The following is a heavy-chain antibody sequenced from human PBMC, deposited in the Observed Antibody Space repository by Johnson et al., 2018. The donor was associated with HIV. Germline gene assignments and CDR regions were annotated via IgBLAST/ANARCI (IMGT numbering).Heavy chain of an antibody. D-gene: IGHD3-9*01. CDR2: ISYDGSNN. Sequence: QVQLVESGGGVVQPGRSLRLSCAASGFTFSSYAMHWVRQAPGKGLEWVSVISYDGSNNYYADSVKGRFTISRDNSKNTLFLQMNSLRAEDTAVYYCARDYDILTGYSTGGDAFDIWGQGTMVTVSS. V-gene: IGHV3-30*14. CDR3: ARDYDILTGYSTGGDAFDI. J-gene: IGHJ3*02. CDR1: GFTFSSYA.